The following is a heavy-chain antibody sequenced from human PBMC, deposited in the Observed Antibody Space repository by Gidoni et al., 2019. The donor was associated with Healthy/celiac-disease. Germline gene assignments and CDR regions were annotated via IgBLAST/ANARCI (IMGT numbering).Heavy chain of an antibody. Sequence: QLQLQESGPGLVKPSETLSLTCTVSGGSISSSSYYWGWIRQPPGKGLEWIGSIYYSGSTYYNPSLKSRVTISVDTSKNQFSLKLSSVTAADTAVYYCARHWEVSSIAARPRNYYFDYWGQGTLVTVSS. CDR1: GGSISSSSYY. CDR2: IYYSGST. D-gene: IGHD6-6*01. V-gene: IGHV4-39*01. J-gene: IGHJ4*02. CDR3: ARHWEVSSIAARPRNYYFDY.